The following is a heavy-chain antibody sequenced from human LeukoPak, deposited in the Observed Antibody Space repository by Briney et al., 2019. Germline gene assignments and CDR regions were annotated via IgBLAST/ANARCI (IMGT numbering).Heavy chain of an antibody. V-gene: IGHV3-30*02. CDR3: AKGVGRIAARPDPLGNWFDP. D-gene: IGHD6-6*01. Sequence: GGSLRLSCAASGFTFSSYGMHWVRQAPGKGLEWVAFIRYDGSNKYYADSVKGRFTISRDNSKNTLYLQMNSLRAEDTAVYYCAKGVGRIAARPDPLGNWFDPWGQGTLVTVSS. CDR2: IRYDGSNK. CDR1: GFTFSSYG. J-gene: IGHJ5*02.